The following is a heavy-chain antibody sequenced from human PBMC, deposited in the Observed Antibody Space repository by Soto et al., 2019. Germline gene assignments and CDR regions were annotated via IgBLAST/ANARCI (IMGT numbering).Heavy chain of an antibody. D-gene: IGHD3-10*01. CDR1: GSSLSTSGVG. CDR3: AHSDGRYGSGSFHFDY. CDR2: IYWDDDK. Sequence: SGPTPVNAAQTVALTCTYSGSSLSTSGVGVGWIRQPPGKALEWLALIYWDDDKRYSPSLKSRLTITKDTSKNQVVLTMTNMDPVDTPTYFCAHSDGRYGSGSFHFDYWGQGTLVTVS. V-gene: IGHV2-5*02. J-gene: IGHJ4*02.